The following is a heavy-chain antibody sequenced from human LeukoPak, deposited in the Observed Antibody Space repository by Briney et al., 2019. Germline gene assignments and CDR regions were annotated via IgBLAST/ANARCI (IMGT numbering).Heavy chain of an antibody. D-gene: IGHD6-19*01. Sequence: GGSLRLSCAPSGFIFSDYWFHWVRQTPGQGLGWVAAINRDGTGTSHADSVRGRFTVSRDNAKNTLCLQLNSLRADDTAVYYCARGLSYAVAYGDYWGQGTLVTVSS. CDR3: ARGLSYAVAYGDY. J-gene: IGHJ4*02. CDR1: GFIFSDYW. CDR2: INRDGTGT. V-gene: IGHV3-74*01.